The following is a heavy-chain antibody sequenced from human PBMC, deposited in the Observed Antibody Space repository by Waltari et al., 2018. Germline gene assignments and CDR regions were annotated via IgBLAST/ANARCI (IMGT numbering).Heavy chain of an antibody. CDR1: GFTFGSDW. CDR2: INPDASET. V-gene: IGHV3-7*01. Sequence: EVQLVQSGGGVVQPGGSLRPSCVVSGFTFGSDWMEWVRQAPGKGLEWVASINPDASETYYVDSLKGRFTVSRDNAKNSLYLQLNTLRPEDTAIYYCARNLRFSQYDYWGQGTLVTVSS. CDR3: ARNLRFSQYDY. D-gene: IGHD3-3*01. J-gene: IGHJ4*02.